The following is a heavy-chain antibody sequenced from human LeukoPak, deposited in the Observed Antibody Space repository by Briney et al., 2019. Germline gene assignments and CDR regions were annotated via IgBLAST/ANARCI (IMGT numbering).Heavy chain of an antibody. CDR1: GFTFSSYW. J-gene: IGHJ4*02. V-gene: IGHV3-7*03. Sequence: GGSLRLSCAASGFTFSSYWMSWVRQAPGKGLEWVANIKDDGSEKYYVDSVKGRFTISRDNSKNTVYLQMNSLRVEDTAIYYCAKDWKPDGLYDLDYWGQGTLVTVSS. CDR3: AKDWKPDGLYDLDY. CDR2: IKDDGSEK. D-gene: IGHD5/OR15-5a*01.